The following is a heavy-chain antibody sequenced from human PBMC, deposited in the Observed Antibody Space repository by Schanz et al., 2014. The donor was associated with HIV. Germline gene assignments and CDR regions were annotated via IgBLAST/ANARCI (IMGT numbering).Heavy chain of an antibody. CDR1: GFNFNSYG. Sequence: QVHLVESGGGVVRPGRSLRLSCAASGFNFNSYGMHWVRQAPGKGLEWVAVISHDGINKFYAGSVKDRFTISRDNAKNTLYVQIRSLRNEDTAVYYCVKGERIGYRIEVTGPTFDYWGQGTLVTVSS. D-gene: IGHD3-22*01. J-gene: IGHJ4*02. V-gene: IGHV3-30*18. CDR2: ISHDGINK. CDR3: VKGERIGYRIEVTGPTFDY.